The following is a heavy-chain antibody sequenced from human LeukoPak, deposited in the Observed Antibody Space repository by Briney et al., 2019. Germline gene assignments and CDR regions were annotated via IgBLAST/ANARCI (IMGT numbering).Heavy chain of an antibody. CDR2: IIPIFGTA. CDR1: GGTFSSYA. D-gene: IGHD6-13*01. Sequence: SVKVSCKASGGTFSSYAISWVRQAPGQGLEWMGGIIPIFGTANYAQKFQSRVTITADESTSTAYMELSSLRSEDTAVYYCARDQYSSSWYWFDPWGQGTQVTVSS. J-gene: IGHJ5*02. CDR3: ARDQYSSSWYWFDP. V-gene: IGHV1-69*13.